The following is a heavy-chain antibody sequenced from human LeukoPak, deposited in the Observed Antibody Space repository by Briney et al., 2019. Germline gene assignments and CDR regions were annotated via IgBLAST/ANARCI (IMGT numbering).Heavy chain of an antibody. Sequence: PGGSLRLSCAAFGFTFSNAWMSWVRQAPGKGLEWVGRIKSKTDGGTTDYAAPVKGRFTISRDDSKNTLYLQMNSLKTEDTAVYYCTTYYGYYYMDVWGKGTTVTVSS. J-gene: IGHJ6*03. D-gene: IGHD3-22*01. CDR3: TTYYGYYYMDV. CDR2: IKSKTDGGTT. CDR1: GFTFSNAW. V-gene: IGHV3-15*01.